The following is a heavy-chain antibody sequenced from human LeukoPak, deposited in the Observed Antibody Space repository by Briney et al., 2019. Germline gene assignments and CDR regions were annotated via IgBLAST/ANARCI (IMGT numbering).Heavy chain of an antibody. CDR1: GYTFTSYG. J-gene: IGHJ4*02. Sequence: GASVKVSCKASGYTFTSYGISWVRQAPGQGLEWMGWISAYNGNTNYAQKLQGRVTMTTDTSTSTAYMELRCLRSDDTAVYYCARDRGRDIAVARAPLAYWGQGTLVTVSS. CDR3: ARDRGRDIAVARAPLAY. CDR2: ISAYNGNT. V-gene: IGHV1-18*01. D-gene: IGHD6-19*01.